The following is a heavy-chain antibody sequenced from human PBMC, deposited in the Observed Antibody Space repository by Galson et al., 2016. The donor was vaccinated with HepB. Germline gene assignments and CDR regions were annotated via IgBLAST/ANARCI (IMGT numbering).Heavy chain of an antibody. V-gene: IGHV6-1*01. CDR1: GDSVYNNGAA. D-gene: IGHD3-10*01. CDR2: TFYRPTWEN. Sequence: CAISGDSVYNNGAAWVWIRQSPSRGLEWLAGTFYRPTWENHYAESVKNRITISPDTSRNQFSVHLNSVTPEDTAVYYCSRAVMLGRGMDVWGQGTTVTVSS. J-gene: IGHJ6*02. CDR3: SRAVMLGRGMDV.